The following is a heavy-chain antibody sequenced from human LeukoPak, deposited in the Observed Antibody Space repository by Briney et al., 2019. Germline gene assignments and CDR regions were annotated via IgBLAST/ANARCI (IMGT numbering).Heavy chain of an antibody. D-gene: IGHD1-26*01. Sequence: SETLSLTCTVSGGSISSYYWSWIRQPPGKGLEWIGYIYYSGSTNYNPSLKSRVTISVDTSKNQFSLKLSSVTAADTAVYYCARHVFEWELDYWGQGTLVTVSS. CDR3: ARHVFEWELDY. CDR1: GGSISSYY. J-gene: IGHJ4*02. V-gene: IGHV4-59*08. CDR2: IYYSGST.